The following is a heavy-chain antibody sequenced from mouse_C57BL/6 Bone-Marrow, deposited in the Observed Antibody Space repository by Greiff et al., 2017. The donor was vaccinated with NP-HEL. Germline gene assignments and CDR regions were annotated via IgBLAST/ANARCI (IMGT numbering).Heavy chain of an antibody. CDR1: GYSITSGYY. V-gene: IGHV3-6*01. D-gene: IGHD1-1*02. J-gene: IGHJ2*01. Sequence: ESGPGLVKPSQSLSLTCSVTGYSITSGYYWNWIRQFPGNQLEWMGYISYDGSNNYNPSLKNRTSITRDTSKNQFFLKLKSVTTEDTATYYCARGARLQPGWSYYFDYWGQGTTLTVSS. CDR3: ARGARLQPGWSYYFDY. CDR2: ISYDGSN.